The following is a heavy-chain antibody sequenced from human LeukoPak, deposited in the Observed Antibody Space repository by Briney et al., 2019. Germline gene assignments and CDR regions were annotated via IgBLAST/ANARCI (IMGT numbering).Heavy chain of an antibody. V-gene: IGHV4-39*01. CDR1: GGSISSVSYY. CDR3: ASLGRGGSYYYYFGMDV. CDR2: IYYSGST. D-gene: IGHD1-26*01. J-gene: IGHJ6*01. Sequence: SETLSLTCTVSGGSISSVSYYWGWTRQPPGKWLEWIGSIYYSGSTYYNPSLKSRVTVSVDTSKNQFYLKLSSVTAADTAVYYCASLGRGGSYYYYFGMDVWGQGTTVIVSS.